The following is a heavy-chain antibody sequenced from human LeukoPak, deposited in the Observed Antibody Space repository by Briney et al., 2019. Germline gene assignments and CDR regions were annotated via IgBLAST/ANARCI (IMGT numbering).Heavy chain of an antibody. V-gene: IGHV4-39*01. J-gene: IGHJ4*02. CDR3: ARQLSGYSWDLVIYYFDY. Sequence: PSETLSLTCTVSGGSISSSSYYWGWIRQPPGKGLEWIGSIYYSGSTYYNPSLKSRVTISVDTSKNQFSLKLSSVTAADTAVYYCARQLSGYSWDLVIYYFDYWGQGTLVTVSS. CDR2: IYYSGST. CDR1: GGSISSSSYY. D-gene: IGHD5-18*01.